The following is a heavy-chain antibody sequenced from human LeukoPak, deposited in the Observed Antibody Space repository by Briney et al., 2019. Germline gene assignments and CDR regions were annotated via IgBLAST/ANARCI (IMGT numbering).Heavy chain of an antibody. CDR1: GFTFSSYS. D-gene: IGHD3-22*01. CDR2: ITSSSSTI. V-gene: IGHV3-48*02. CDR3: ARVDWMIGAFDI. Sequence: GGSLRLSCAASGFTFSSYSMNWVRQAPGKGLEWVSYITSSSSTIYYADSVRGRFTISRDNANNSLYLQMNSLRDEDTAVYYCARVDWMIGAFDIWGQGTMVTVSS. J-gene: IGHJ3*02.